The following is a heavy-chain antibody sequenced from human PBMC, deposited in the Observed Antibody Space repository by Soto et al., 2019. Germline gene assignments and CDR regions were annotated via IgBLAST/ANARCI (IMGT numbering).Heavy chain of an antibody. CDR2: INAGNGNT. D-gene: IGHD4-17*01. CDR1: GYTFTSYA. CDR3: ARATAPSDV. V-gene: IGHV1-3*01. J-gene: IGHJ6*02. Sequence: QVQVVQSGAEAKKPGASVKVSCKASGYTFTSYAMHWVRQAPGQRLEWMGWINAGNGNTKYSQKFQGRVTITRTTTASTAYMELRSVGTEDTDVYYGARATAPSDVWGQGTTVTVSS.